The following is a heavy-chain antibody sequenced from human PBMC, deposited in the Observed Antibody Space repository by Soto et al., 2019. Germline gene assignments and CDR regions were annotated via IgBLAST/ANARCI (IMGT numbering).Heavy chain of an antibody. CDR1: GGSLSTNP. J-gene: IGHJ4*02. CDR2: TGSGTGPG. Sequence: QVQLVQSGTEVKKPGCSVKVSCKASGGSLSTNPISWVRQAPGQGLEWMGGTGSGTGPGNHAQKFQGRLTVTADKSTSTVYMELTNLASEDTAVFYCARRDSGGFYRFFDSWGQGTLVTVSS. D-gene: IGHD2-15*01. V-gene: IGHV1-69*06. CDR3: ARRDSGGFYRFFDS.